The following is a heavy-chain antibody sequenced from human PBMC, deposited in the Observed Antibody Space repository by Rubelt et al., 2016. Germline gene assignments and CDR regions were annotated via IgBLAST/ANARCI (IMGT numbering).Heavy chain of an antibody. CDR2: ITYDGSKK. J-gene: IGHJ6*02. Sequence: GFTFSSCHMHWVRQAPGKGLEWVALITYDGSKKYYADSVKGRFTISRDNSRNTLYLQMNSLRAEDTAVYYCVKELGHYFGLDVWGQGTTVSVAS. CDR3: VKELGHYFGLDV. V-gene: IGHV3-30*18. D-gene: IGHD7-27*01. CDR1: GFTFSSCH.